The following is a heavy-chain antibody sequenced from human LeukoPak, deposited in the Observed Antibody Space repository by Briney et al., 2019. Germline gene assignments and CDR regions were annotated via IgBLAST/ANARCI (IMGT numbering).Heavy chain of an antibody. CDR2: ISYDGSNK. Sequence: PGGSLRLSCAASGFTFSSYAMHWVRQAPGKGLEWVAVISYDGSNKYYADSVKGRFTISRDNSKNTLCLQMNSLRAEDTVVYYCASGEPSPTAADPEGGFDYWGQGTLVTVSS. CDR1: GFTFSSYA. D-gene: IGHD1-14*01. V-gene: IGHV3-30-3*01. J-gene: IGHJ4*02. CDR3: ASGEPSPTAADPEGGFDY.